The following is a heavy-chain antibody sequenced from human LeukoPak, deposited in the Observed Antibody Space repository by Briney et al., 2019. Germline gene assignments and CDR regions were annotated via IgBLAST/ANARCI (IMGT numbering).Heavy chain of an antibody. CDR2: LYTSGST. CDR1: GGSFSGYF. D-gene: IGHD3-22*01. J-gene: IGHJ6*02. CDR3: ARDRVDSSGYYYYYGIDV. V-gene: IGHV4-4*07. Sequence: SETLFLTCAVYGGSFSGYFWSWIRQPAGKGLEWIGRLYTSGSTNYNPSLKSRLTMSADTSKNQFSLNLRSVTAADTAIYYCARDRVDSSGYYYYYGIDVWGQGTAVTVSS.